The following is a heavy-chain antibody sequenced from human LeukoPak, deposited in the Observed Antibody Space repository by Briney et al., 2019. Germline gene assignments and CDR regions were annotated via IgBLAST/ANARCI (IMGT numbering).Heavy chain of an antibody. CDR1: GYSISSGYY. D-gene: IGHD6-19*01. CDR2: IYHSGST. Sequence: SETLSLTCAVSGYSISSGYYWGWIRQPPGKGLEWIGSIYHSGSTYYNPSLKSRVTISVDTSKNQFSLKLSSVTAADTAVYYCARGGAVAGTGGVPYYFDYWGQGTLVTVSS. V-gene: IGHV4-38-2*01. CDR3: ARGGAVAGTGGVPYYFDY. J-gene: IGHJ4*02.